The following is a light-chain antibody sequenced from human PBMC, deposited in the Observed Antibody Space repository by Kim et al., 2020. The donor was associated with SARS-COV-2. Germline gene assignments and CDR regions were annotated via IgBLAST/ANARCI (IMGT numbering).Light chain of an antibody. CDR2: EAS. CDR1: QRIGNM. J-gene: IGKJ4*01. Sequence: ASVGDRVTITCRASQRIGNMLAWYQQKPEKAPKFLIYEASTLESGVPSRFSGSGSGTEFTLTSSSLQPDDLATYYCQQYTSYPLTFGGGTKVDIK. V-gene: IGKV1-5*03. CDR3: QQYTSYPLT.